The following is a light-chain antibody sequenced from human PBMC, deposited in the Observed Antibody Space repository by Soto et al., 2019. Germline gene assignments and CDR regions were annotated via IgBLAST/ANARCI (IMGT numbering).Light chain of an antibody. CDR1: QSISSW. V-gene: IGKV1-5*03. Sequence: DIQMTQSPSTLSASVGDRVTITCRASQSISSWLAWYQQKPGKAPKLLVYKASNLESGVPSRFTGSGSGTDFTLTISSLQPEDFATYHCQQTNSFPPRMFGQGTKVDIK. J-gene: IGKJ1*01. CDR3: QQTNSFPPRM. CDR2: KAS.